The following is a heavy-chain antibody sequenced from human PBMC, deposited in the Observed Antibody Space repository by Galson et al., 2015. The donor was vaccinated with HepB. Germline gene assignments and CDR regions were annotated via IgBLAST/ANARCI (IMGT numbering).Heavy chain of an antibody. D-gene: IGHD6-19*01. Sequence: CAISGDSVSSNSAAWNRIRQSPSRGLEWLGRTYYRSKWYNDYAVSVKSRITLNPDTSKNQFSLQLSSVTPDDTAVYYCARDVGYSSGWYQGFYYGMDVWGQGTTVTVSS. CDR3: ARDVGYSSGWYQGFYYGMDV. J-gene: IGHJ6*02. V-gene: IGHV6-1*01. CDR2: TYYRSKWYN. CDR1: GDSVSSNSAA.